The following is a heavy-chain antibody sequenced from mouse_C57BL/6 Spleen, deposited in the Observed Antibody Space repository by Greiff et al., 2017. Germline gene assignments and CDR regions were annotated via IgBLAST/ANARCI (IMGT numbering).Heavy chain of an antibody. CDR2: IYPRSGNT. CDR3: ARYYSNYAMDY. J-gene: IGHJ4*01. V-gene: IGHV1-81*01. CDR1: GYTFTSYG. Sequence: VKLMESGAELARPGASVKLSCKASGYTFTSYGISWVKQRTGQGLEWIGEIYPRSGNTYYNEKFKGKATLTADKSSSTAYMELRSLTSEDSAVYFCARYYSNYAMDYWGQGTSVTVSS. D-gene: IGHD2-5*01.